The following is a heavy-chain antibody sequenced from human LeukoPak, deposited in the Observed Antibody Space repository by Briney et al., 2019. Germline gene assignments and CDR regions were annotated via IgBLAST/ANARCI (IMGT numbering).Heavy chain of an antibody. V-gene: IGHV1-46*01. D-gene: IGHD2-2*01. CDR1: GYTFTSYY. Sequence: ASVKVSCKASGYTFTSYYMHWVRQAPGQGLEWMGIINPSGGSTSYAQKFQGRVTMTRDMSTSTVYMELSSLRSEDTAVYYCARARYCSSTSCRNGRDWFDPWGQGTLVTVSS. CDR2: INPSGGST. CDR3: ARARYCSSTSCRNGRDWFDP. J-gene: IGHJ5*02.